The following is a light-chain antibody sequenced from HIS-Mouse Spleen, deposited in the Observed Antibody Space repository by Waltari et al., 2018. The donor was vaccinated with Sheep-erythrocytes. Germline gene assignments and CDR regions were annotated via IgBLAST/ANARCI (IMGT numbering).Light chain of an antibody. J-gene: IGLJ3*02. CDR3: CSYAGSYTWV. CDR1: SSDVGGYNY. V-gene: IGLV2-11*01. Sequence: QSALTQPRSVSGSPGQSVTISCTGTSSDVGGYNYVSWYQQHPGKAPKLLIHDVSKRPSGGPDGFSGSKSGNTASQTISGIQAEDEADYYCCSYAGSYTWVFGGGTKLTVL. CDR2: DVS.